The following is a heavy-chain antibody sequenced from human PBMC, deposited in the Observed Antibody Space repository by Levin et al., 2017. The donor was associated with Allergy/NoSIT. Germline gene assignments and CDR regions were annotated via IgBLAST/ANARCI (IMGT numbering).Heavy chain of an antibody. V-gene: IGHV4-59*08. CDR2: IQYSGSP. CDR1: GDSISYFY. CDR3: AIIGGYRCSTTSCSAYSDF. Sequence: PSETLSLTCTVSGDSISYFYWSWIRQPPGKGLEWIGHIQYSGSPNYNPSLKSRVAISIDTSKNQFSLKLRSVTAADTAIYYCAIIGGYRCSTTSCSAYSDFWGQGTLVTVSS. D-gene: IGHD2-2*01. J-gene: IGHJ4*02.